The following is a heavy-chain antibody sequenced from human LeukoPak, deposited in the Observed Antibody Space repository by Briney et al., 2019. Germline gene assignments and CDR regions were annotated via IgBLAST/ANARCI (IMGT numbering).Heavy chain of an antibody. Sequence: ASGKVSCKAAGYPFSNYDINWVRQAPGQGLGWVGGMNPKSGNTGYGQKFQGRVTMTRVTSITTAYMELRSLRSDDTAVYYCTKASLAFGTKYFDPWGQGTLVTVSS. CDR2: MNPKSGNT. V-gene: IGHV1-8*01. D-gene: IGHD3-10*01. CDR3: TKASLAFGTKYFDP. J-gene: IGHJ5*02. CDR1: GYPFSNYD.